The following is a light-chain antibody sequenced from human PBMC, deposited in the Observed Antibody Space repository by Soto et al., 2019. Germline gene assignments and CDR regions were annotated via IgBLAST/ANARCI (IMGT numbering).Light chain of an antibody. Sequence: DIQKTQSPSTLSASVGDRVTTTSRASESISSWLAWYQPKPGKAPKLLIYDASSLESGVPSRFSGRGSGTEFTLTISSLQPDDFATYYCQQYNSYWTFGQGTNVDI. V-gene: IGKV1-5*01. CDR3: QQYNSYWT. J-gene: IGKJ1*01. CDR2: DAS. CDR1: ESISSW.